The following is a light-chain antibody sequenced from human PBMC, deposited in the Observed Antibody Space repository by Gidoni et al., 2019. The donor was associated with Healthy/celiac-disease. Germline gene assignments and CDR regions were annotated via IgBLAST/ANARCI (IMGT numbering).Light chain of an antibody. Sequence: VSTQSPGTLSLSPGERATPSCRASQSVSSSYLAWYQQTPGQAPRLLIHGASSRATGIPDRFSGGGSGTDFTLTISRLEPEDFAVYYCQQYGSPPTWTFGQGTKVEIK. CDR2: GAS. CDR1: QSVSSSY. J-gene: IGKJ1*01. CDR3: QQYGSPPTWT. V-gene: IGKV3-20*01.